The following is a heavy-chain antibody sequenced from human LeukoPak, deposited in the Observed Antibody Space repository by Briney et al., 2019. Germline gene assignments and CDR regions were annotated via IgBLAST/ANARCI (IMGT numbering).Heavy chain of an antibody. CDR3: ASTHSSAYYYFNY. V-gene: IGHV5-51*03. CDR2: IYPGDSDT. D-gene: IGHD3-22*01. J-gene: IGHJ4*02. Sequence: PGESLKISCKGSGYSFTSHWIGWVRQMPGKGLEWMGIIYPGDSDTRYSPSFQGQFTISADKSISTAYLQWSSLKASDTAMYYCASTHSSAYYYFNYWGQGTLVTVSS. CDR1: GYSFTSHW.